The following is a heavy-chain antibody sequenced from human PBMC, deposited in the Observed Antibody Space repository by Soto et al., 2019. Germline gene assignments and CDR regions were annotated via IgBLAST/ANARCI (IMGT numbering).Heavy chain of an antibody. D-gene: IGHD2-15*01. CDR3: ARDLLGYFDY. J-gene: IGHJ4*02. CDR2: ISSSSSYI. Sequence: GGSLRLSCAPSGFTFSSYSMNWVRQAPGKGLEWVSSISSSSSYIYYADSVKGRFTISRDNAKNSLYLQMNSLRAEDTAVYYCARDLLGYFDYWGQGTLVTVSS. V-gene: IGHV3-21*01. CDR1: GFTFSSYS.